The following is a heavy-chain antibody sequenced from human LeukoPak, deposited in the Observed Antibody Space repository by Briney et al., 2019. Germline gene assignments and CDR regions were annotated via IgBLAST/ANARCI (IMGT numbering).Heavy chain of an antibody. CDR3: AKDDGWI. V-gene: IGHV3-30*18. CDR2: ISYDGSNK. D-gene: IGHD5-12*01. J-gene: IGHJ4*02. Sequence: SGGSLRLPRAASGFTFSSYGMHWVRQAPGKGLEWVAVISYDGSNKYYADSVKGRFTISRDNSKNTLYLQMNSLRAEDTAVYYCAKDDGWIGGQGTLVTVSS. CDR1: GFTFSSYG.